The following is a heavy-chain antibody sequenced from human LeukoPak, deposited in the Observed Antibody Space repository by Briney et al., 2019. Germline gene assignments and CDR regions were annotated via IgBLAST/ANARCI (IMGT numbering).Heavy chain of an antibody. D-gene: IGHD6-19*01. CDR2: IYYSGGT. Sequence: SETLSLACTVSGGSISSSSYYWGWIRQPPGKGLEWIGSIYYSGGTYYNPSLKSRVTISVDTSKNQFSLKLSSVTAADTAVYYCARHVEIAVAGPIDYWGQGTLVTVSS. J-gene: IGHJ4*02. V-gene: IGHV4-39*01. CDR1: GGSISSSSYY. CDR3: ARHVEIAVAGPIDY.